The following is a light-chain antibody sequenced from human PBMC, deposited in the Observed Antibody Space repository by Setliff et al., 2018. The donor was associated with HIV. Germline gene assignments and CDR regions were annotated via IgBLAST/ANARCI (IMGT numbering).Light chain of an antibody. V-gene: IGLV1-44*01. CDR2: NDN. J-gene: IGLJ1*01. CDR1: SSNIGSNT. Sequence: QSVLTQPPSVSGTPGQGVTISCSGSSSNIGSNTVSWYQQLPGTAPKLLFCNDNRCPPGVPDRFSGPKSGTSASLVISGLQSEDEADYYCAAWDYSSNGFVFGTGTKVTV. CDR3: AAWDYSSNGFV.